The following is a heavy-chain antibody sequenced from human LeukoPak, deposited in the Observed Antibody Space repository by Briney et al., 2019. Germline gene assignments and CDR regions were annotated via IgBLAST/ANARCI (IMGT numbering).Heavy chain of an antibody. Sequence: TSETLSLTCAVSGYSISSGYYWGWIRQPPGKGLEWIGRIYHSGSTYYNPSLKSRVTISVDTSKNQFSLKLSSVTAADTAVYYCARYHPTTYYYDSSGYWNWGQGTLVTVSS. CDR1: GYSISSGYY. V-gene: IGHV4-38-2*01. CDR3: ARYHPTTYYYDSSGYWN. D-gene: IGHD3-22*01. CDR2: IYHSGST. J-gene: IGHJ4*02.